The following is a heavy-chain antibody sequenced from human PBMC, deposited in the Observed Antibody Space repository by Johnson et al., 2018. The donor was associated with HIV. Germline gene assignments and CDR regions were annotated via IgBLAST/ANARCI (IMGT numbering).Heavy chain of an antibody. Sequence: QVQLVESGGGVVQPGRSLRLSCAASGFTFSSYAMHWVRQAPGKGLEWVAVISYDGSNKYYADSVKGRFTISRDNSKNTLYLQMNSLRVEDTATYYCAKDQGAGEVTMRVVVTPPARAFDVWGQGTMVTVSS. CDR3: AKDQGAGEVTMRVVVTPPARAFDV. D-gene: IGHD3-22*01. CDR2: ISYDGSNK. J-gene: IGHJ3*01. V-gene: IGHV3-30*04. CDR1: GFTFSSYA.